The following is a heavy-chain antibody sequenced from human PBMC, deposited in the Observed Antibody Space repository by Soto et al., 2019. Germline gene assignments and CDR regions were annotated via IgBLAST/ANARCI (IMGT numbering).Heavy chain of an antibody. CDR1: GFTFSGSA. J-gene: IGHJ6*02. CDR3: TRRKNDDIRFYYYYGLDV. D-gene: IGHD3-9*01. V-gene: IGHV3-73*01. CDR2: IRSKANSYAT. Sequence: EVQLVESGGGLVQPGGSLKLSCAASGFTFSGSAMHWVRQASGKGLEWIGRIRSKANSYATAYAASVKGRFTISRDDSKNTAYLQLNSLKTEDTAIYSCTRRKNDDIRFYYYYGLDVWGQGTTVTVSS.